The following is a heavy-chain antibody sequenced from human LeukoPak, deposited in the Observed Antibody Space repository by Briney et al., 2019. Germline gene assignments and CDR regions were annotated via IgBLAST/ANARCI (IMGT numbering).Heavy chain of an antibody. D-gene: IGHD4-23*01. CDR3: ARVSYGGNYFDY. Sequence: GASVKVSCKASGYTFPNYGITWVRQAPGQGLEWMGWISAHNGNTDYAQNLQGRVTMTTETSTSTAYMELRSLRSDDTAVYYCARVSYGGNYFDYWGQGTLVTVSS. CDR2: ISAHNGNT. CDR1: GYTFPNYG. V-gene: IGHV1-18*01. J-gene: IGHJ4*02.